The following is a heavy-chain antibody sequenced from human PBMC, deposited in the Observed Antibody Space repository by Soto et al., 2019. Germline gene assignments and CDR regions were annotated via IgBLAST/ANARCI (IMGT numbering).Heavy chain of an antibody. CDR2: VSADDGNT. CDR3: ARLFCTCELDLAPYYFDY. CDR1: GYTFTSYA. Sequence: ASVKVSCKASGYTFTSYAINWVRQAPGQRLEWMGWVSADDGNTKYSQKFQGRVTITTDTSASTAYMELSSLTSEDTAMYFCARLFCTCELDLAPYYFDYWGQGTLVTVSS. D-gene: IGHD3-10*01. V-gene: IGHV1-3*01. J-gene: IGHJ4*02.